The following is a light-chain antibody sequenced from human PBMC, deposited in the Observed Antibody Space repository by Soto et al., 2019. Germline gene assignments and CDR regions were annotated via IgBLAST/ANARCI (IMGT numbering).Light chain of an antibody. V-gene: IGLV2-11*01. J-gene: IGLJ1*01. CDR2: DVS. CDR1: SSDVGGYSY. CDR3: CSYAGSYPFV. Sequence: QSALTQPHSVSGSPGQSVTISCTGTSSDVGGYSYVSWFQHRPGKAPKLLISDVSDRPSGVPDRFSGSKSGNTASLTISGLQADDEADYYCCSYAGSYPFVFGSGTKLTVL.